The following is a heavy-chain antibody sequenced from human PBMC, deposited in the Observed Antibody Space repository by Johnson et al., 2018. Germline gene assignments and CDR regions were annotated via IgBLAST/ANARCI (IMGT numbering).Heavy chain of an antibody. CDR2: IHADGTGT. CDR3: VRNYPFDI. CDR1: GFTFSSHW. V-gene: IGHV3-74*01. Sequence: EVQLVETGGGLVQPGGSLRLSCAASGFTFSSHWMQWVRQAPGKGLVWVSHIHADGTGTTYADSVKGRFTISRDNAKNTLDLQMNSLRAEETAVYYCVRNYPFDIGGQGTMVTVSS. J-gene: IGHJ3*02. D-gene: IGHD3-10*01.